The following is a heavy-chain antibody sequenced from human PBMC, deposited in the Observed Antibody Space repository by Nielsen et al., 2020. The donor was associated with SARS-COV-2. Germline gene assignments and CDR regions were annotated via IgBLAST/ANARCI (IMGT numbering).Heavy chain of an antibody. Sequence: SETLSLTCTVSGGSISSGSYYWSWIRQHPGEGLEWIGYIYYSGSTYYNPSLKSRVTISVDTSKNQFSLELSSVTAADTAVYYCARDHTRVDRGVFASFLDVWGQGTTVTVSS. CDR2: IYYSGST. D-gene: IGHD3-10*01. CDR1: GGSISSGSYY. V-gene: IGHV4-31*03. CDR3: ARDHTRVDRGVFASFLDV. J-gene: IGHJ6*02.